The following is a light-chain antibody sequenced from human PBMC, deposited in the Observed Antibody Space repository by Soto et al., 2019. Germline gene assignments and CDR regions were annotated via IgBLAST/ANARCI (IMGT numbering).Light chain of an antibody. CDR2: DAS. V-gene: IGKV3-20*01. CDR3: QQDAKSATWR. CDR1: QSVSSNY. Sequence: RCLSRGERATLSCRASQSVSSNYLAWYQQKPGQAPRLLMYDASSRATGIPGRFSGSGSGTAFTLTIRRSQYADFAVHPSQQDAKSATWRVAPGTKVDIK. J-gene: IGKJ1*01.